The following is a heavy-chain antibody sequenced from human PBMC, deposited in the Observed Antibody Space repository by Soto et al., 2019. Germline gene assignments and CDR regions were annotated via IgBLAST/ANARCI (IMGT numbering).Heavy chain of an antibody. CDR2: IYHSGST. D-gene: IGHD6-19*01. J-gene: IGHJ5*02. Sequence: AETLSLTCAVSGYSIISGYYLVLVRDPPGEGLEWIGSIYHSGSTYYNPSLKSRVTISVDTSKNQFSLKLSSVTAADTAVYYCARDRGVRSGWYFNNWFDPWGQGTLVTVSS. CDR1: GYSIISGYY. CDR3: ARDRGVRSGWYFNNWFDP. V-gene: IGHV4-38-2*02.